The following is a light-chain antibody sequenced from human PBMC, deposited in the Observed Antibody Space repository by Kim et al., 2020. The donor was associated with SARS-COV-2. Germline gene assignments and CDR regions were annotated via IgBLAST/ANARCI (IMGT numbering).Light chain of an antibody. Sequence: GKTVTISCTGSSGSIAASYVQWYQQRLGSVPTIVIYEDNQRPSGVPDRFSGSIDSSSNSAFLTISGLKTEDEADYYCQSYDSRSVVFGGGTQLTVL. CDR2: EDN. CDR3: QSYDSRSVV. J-gene: IGLJ2*01. CDR1: SGSIAASY. V-gene: IGLV6-57*02.